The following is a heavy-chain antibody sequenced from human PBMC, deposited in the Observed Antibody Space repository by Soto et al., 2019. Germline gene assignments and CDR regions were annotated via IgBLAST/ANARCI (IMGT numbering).Heavy chain of an antibody. CDR3: ARLRNKYDILTGFGI. J-gene: IGHJ3*02. CDR2: INHSGST. CDR1: GGSFSGYY. V-gene: IGHV4-34*01. Sequence: SETLSLTCAIYGGSFSGYYWSWLRQPPGKGLEWIGEINHSGSTNYNPSLKSRVTISADTSKNQFSLKLSSVTASDTAMYYCARLRNKYDILTGFGIWGQGTMVTVSS. D-gene: IGHD3-9*01.